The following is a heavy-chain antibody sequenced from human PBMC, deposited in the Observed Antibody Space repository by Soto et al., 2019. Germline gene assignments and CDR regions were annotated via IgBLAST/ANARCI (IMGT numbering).Heavy chain of an antibody. CDR1: GYSFTRYG. V-gene: IGHV1-18*01. CDR3: AREGDRPYYYYGMDV. J-gene: IGHJ6*02. CDR2: ISGYNGKT. Sequence: QVPLVQSGNEVKKPGASVNVSCKASGYSFTRYGISWVRQAPGQGLEWMGWISGYNGKTKYAQKLQGRVSMTTDTSTSTADMELRSLGSDDTAVYYCAREGDRPYYYYGMDVWGQGTTVTVSS. D-gene: IGHD3-16*01.